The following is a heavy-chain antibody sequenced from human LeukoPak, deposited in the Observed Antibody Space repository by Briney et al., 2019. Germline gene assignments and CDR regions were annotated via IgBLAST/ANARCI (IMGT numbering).Heavy chain of an antibody. J-gene: IGHJ6*03. V-gene: IGHV4-34*01. D-gene: IGHD4-17*01. CDR2: INHSGST. CDR1: GGSFSGYY. Sequence: SETLSLTCAVYGGSFSGYYWSWNRQPPGKGLEWIGEINHSGSTNYNPSLKSRVTISVDTSKNQFSLKLSSVTAADTAVYYCARGYGGYNLHYYYYMDVWGKGTTVTVSS. CDR3: ARGYGGYNLHYYYYMDV.